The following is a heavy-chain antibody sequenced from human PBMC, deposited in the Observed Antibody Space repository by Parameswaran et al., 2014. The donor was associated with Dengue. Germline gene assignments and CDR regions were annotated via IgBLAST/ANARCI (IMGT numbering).Heavy chain of an antibody. V-gene: IGHV1-3*01. CDR2: VNAVNGDT. CDR3: ARPMVLGINYYDSTGNYANFEY. J-gene: IGHJ4*02. D-gene: IGHD3-22*01. Sequence: WVRQAPGQRLEWMGWVNAVNGDTKYSQKFQGRVTITRDTSASTAYMELSSLRSEDTAVYYCARPMVLGINYYDSTGNYANFEYWGQGTLVTVSS.